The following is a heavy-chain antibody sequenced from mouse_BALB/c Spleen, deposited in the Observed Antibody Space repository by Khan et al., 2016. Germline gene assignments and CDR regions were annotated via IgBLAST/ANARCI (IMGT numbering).Heavy chain of an antibody. CDR2: INPNNGAT. CDR3: AREDYVN. D-gene: IGHD2-4*01. J-gene: IGHJ2*01. Sequence: VQLQQSDPDLVKPGASVKISCKASGYSFTAYYMYWVKQSHGKSLEWIGRINPNNGATTFNQKFKGKAILTVDKSSTTAYMELRSLASEDSAVYYCAREDYVNWGQGTTLTVPS. V-gene: IGHV1-20*02. CDR1: GYSFTAYY.